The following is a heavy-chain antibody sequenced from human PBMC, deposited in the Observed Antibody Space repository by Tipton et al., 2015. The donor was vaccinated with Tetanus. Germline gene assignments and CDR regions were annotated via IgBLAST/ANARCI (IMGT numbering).Heavy chain of an antibody. D-gene: IGHD4-17*01. Sequence: QLVQSGAEVKKSGASVRVSCTTSGYTFSGYYIHWVRHAPGQGLEWMGWINPNSGGTHFAQRFQGRVSMTRDPSVSTVYMDLSSLRYDDTAVCFCARGGLHSIDLGDYPWFDPWGQGTQVTVSS. J-gene: IGHJ5*02. CDR3: ARGGLHSIDLGDYPWFDP. CDR1: GYTFSGYY. CDR2: INPNSGGT. V-gene: IGHV1-2*02.